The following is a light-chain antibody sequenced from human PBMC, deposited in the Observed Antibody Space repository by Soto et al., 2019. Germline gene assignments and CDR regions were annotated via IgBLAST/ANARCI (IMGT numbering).Light chain of an antibody. CDR3: QQSNIFPFT. CDR1: QNLGKW. CDR2: GGS. V-gene: IGKV1-12*02. J-gene: IGKJ4*02. Sequence: IQHTKYPSSVTASVGDRVTITCRATQNLGKWLAWYQQRPGKVPQLLIYGGSTLQSGVPSRFSGSGTGASYTLTITGLQAEDIATYYCQQSNIFPFTFGGGTKVDIK.